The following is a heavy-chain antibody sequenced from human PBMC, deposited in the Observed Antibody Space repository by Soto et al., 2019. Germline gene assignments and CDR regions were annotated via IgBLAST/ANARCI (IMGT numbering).Heavy chain of an antibody. CDR3: ARGPSHGAFDI. J-gene: IGHJ3*02. Sequence: QVQLAQSGAEVKNPGASVKVSCKASGYTFTAYYIHWLRQAPAQGLEWMGWINPYSGDTKYAQKFQGRATMTRDTSISTTYMELSRLTSDDTALYYCARGPSHGAFDIWGQGTIITVSS. CDR1: GYTFTAYY. CDR2: INPYSGDT. V-gene: IGHV1-2*02.